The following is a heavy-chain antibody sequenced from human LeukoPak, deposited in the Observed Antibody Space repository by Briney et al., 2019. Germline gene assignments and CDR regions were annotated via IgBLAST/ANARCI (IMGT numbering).Heavy chain of an antibody. V-gene: IGHV6-1*01. Sequence: SQTLSLTCAISGDSVSSNSTACNWIRQSPSRGLEWLGRTYYRSKWYSDYAVSVKSRITINPDTSKNQFSLQLSSVTPEDTAVYYCARGGQGDGYSADEAFDMWGQGTMVTVSS. D-gene: IGHD5-24*01. CDR3: ARGGQGDGYSADEAFDM. J-gene: IGHJ3*02. CDR2: TYYRSKWYS. CDR1: GDSVSSNSTA.